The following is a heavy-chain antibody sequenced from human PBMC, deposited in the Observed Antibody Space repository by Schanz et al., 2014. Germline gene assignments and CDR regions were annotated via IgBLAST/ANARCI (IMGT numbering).Heavy chain of an antibody. D-gene: IGHD5-12*01. J-gene: IGHJ6*02. V-gene: IGHV1-18*01. CDR3: ARDLTIDTGYVVHYYYYGMDV. CDR1: GYSFINYG. CDR2: ISAYNGDT. Sequence: QVRLVQSGTEVKKPGASVKLSCKASGYSFINYGISWVRQAPGQGLEWMGWISAYNGDTNFAQKFQDRVIMTTDTTTTTAYMELRSLRTDDTAVYFCARDLTIDTGYVVHYYYYGMDVWGQGTTVTVSS.